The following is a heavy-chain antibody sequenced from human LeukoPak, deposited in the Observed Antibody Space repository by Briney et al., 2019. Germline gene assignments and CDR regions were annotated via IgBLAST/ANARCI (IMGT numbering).Heavy chain of an antibody. D-gene: IGHD2-15*01. CDR1: GGSISSCY. CDR3: ASSFSYCSGGSCYYAFDI. Sequence: SETLSLTCTVSGGSISSCYWSWIRQPPGKGLEWIGYIYYSGSTNYNPSLKSRVTISVDTSKNQFSLKLSSVTAADTAVYYCASSFSYCSGGSCYYAFDIWGQGTMVTVSS. V-gene: IGHV4-59*08. J-gene: IGHJ3*02. CDR2: IYYSGST.